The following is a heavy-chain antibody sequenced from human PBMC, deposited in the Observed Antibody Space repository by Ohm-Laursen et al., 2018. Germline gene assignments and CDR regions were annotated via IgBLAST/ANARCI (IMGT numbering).Heavy chain of an antibody. V-gene: IGHV4-31*01. J-gene: IGHJ5*02. CDR1: GGSISSGGYY. D-gene: IGHD3-3*01. CDR2: IYYSGST. CDR3: ARTRSIFGVVRWFDP. Sequence: TLSLTCTVSGGSISSGGYYWSWIRQHPGKGLEWIGYIYYSGSTYYNPSLKSLVTISVDTSKNQFPLKLSSVTAADTAVYYCARTRSIFGVVRWFDPWGQGTLVTVSS.